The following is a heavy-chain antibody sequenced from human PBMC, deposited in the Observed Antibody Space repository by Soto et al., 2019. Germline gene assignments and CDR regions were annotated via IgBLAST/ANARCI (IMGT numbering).Heavy chain of an antibody. CDR2: MNPNRGNT. CDR3: ARGGGYDIYCYYYYGMDV. V-gene: IGHV1-8*01. J-gene: IGHJ6*02. D-gene: IGHD5-12*01. Sequence: AAVKVSCKASGYTFTSYDINWVRQATGQGLEWMGWMNPNRGNTGYAQKFQGRGTMTRNTFISTTYMELSSLRAEATAVDYCARGGGYDIYCYYYYGMDVWGQGTTVTVSS. CDR1: GYTFTSYD.